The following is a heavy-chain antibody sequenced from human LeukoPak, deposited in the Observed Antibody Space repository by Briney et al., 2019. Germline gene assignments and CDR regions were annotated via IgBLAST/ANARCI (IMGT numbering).Heavy chain of an antibody. V-gene: IGHV1-2*02. Sequence: GASVKVSCKASGYTFTGYYMHWVRQAPGQGLEWLGWINPNSGGTNYAQKFQGRVTMTRDTSISTAYMELSRLRSDGTAVYYCARGLNVQLARGGDYWGQGTLVTVSS. D-gene: IGHD6-6*01. J-gene: IGHJ4*02. CDR3: ARGLNVQLARGGDY. CDR2: INPNSGGT. CDR1: GYTFTGYY.